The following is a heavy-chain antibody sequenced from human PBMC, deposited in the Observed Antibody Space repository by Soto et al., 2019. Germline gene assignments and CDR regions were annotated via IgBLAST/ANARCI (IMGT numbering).Heavy chain of an antibody. CDR3: AREADRDGFSPYFDY. Sequence: QVQLVQSGAEVKKPGSSVKVSCKASGGTFSSYAISWVRQAPGQGLEWMGGMIPILGTANYAQKFQGRVTITADESTSTSYMELSSLRSEDTAVYYCAREADRDGFSPYFDYWGQGTLVTVSS. J-gene: IGHJ4*02. V-gene: IGHV1-69*12. CDR1: GGTFSSYA. CDR2: MIPILGTA. D-gene: IGHD3-22*01.